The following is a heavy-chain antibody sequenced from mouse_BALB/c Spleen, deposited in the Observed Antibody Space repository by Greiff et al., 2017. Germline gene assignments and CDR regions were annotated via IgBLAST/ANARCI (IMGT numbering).Heavy chain of an antibody. CDR1: GFTFSSYG. V-gene: IGHV5-6-3*01. CDR2: INSNGGST. Sequence: EVQRVESAGGLVQPGGSLKLSCAASGFTFSSYGMSWVRQTPDKRLELVATINSNGGSTYYPDSVKGRFTISRDNAKNTLYLQMSSLKSEDTAMYYCAREKGRSDWYFDVWGAGTTVTVSS. CDR3: AREKGRSDWYFDV. J-gene: IGHJ1*01.